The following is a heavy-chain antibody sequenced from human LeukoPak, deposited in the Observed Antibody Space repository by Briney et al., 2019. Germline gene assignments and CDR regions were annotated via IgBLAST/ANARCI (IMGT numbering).Heavy chain of an antibody. D-gene: IGHD6-6*01. Sequence: GGSLRFSCAAAGFTFSDYGMNWVRQAPGKGLVWVSRINSDGRSTSYADSVKGRFTISRDNAKNTLYLQMNSLRAEDTAVYYCARETYSTSSGADYYYMDVWGKGTTVTVSS. CDR2: INSDGRST. J-gene: IGHJ6*03. CDR3: ARETYSTSSGADYYYMDV. V-gene: IGHV3-74*01. CDR1: GFTFSDYG.